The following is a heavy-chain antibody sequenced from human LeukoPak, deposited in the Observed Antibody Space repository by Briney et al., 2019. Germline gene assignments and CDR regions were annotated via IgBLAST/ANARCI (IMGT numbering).Heavy chain of an antibody. J-gene: IGHJ5*02. V-gene: IGHV4-39*01. D-gene: IGHD3-3*01. CDR1: GGSISSSSYY. Sequence: SETLSLTCTVSGGSISSSSYYWGWIRQPLGKGLEWIGSIYYSGSTYYNPSLKSRVTISVDTSKNQFSLKLSSVTAADTAVYYCARHLVGGVVITLRNWFDPWGQGTLVTVSS. CDR3: ARHLVGGVVITLRNWFDP. CDR2: IYYSGST.